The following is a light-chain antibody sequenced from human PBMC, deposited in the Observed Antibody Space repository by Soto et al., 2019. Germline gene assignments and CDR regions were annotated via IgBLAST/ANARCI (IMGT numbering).Light chain of an antibody. V-gene: IGKV1-39*01. CDR3: QHYNSYSEA. Sequence: DIQMTQSPASLSASVGDRVTISCRASQSIGRNLNWYQQKPGKAPTLLIFTSSSLQSGVPSRFSGSGSGTEFTLTISSLQPDDFATYYCQHYNSYSEAFGQGTKVDIK. CDR2: TSS. J-gene: IGKJ1*01. CDR1: QSIGRN.